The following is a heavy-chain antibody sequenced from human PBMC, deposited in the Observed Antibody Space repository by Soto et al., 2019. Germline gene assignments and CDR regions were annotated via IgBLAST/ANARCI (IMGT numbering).Heavy chain of an antibody. CDR3: ARVGYNWNYVDY. V-gene: IGHV4-59*01. D-gene: IGHD1-20*01. CDR1: GGSISSYY. Sequence: QVQLQESGPGLVKPSETLSLTCTVSGGSISSYYWSWIRQPPGKGLEWIGYIYYSGSTNYNPSLKSRVTISVDTSKNQFSLKLSSVTAADTAVYYCARVGYNWNYVDYWGQGTLVTVSS. CDR2: IYYSGST. J-gene: IGHJ4*02.